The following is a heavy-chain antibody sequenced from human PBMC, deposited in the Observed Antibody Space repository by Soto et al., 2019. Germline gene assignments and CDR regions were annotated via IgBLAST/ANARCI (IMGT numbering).Heavy chain of an antibody. Sequence: GGSLRLSCAASGFTFSSYWMHWVRQAPGKGLVWVSRINSDGSSTSYADSVKGRFTISRDNAKNTLYLQMNSLRAEDTAVYYCARDGSGSYVGGAHYYYYYGMDVWGQGTTVTVSS. CDR3: ARDGSGSYVGGAHYYYYYGMDV. CDR2: INSDGSST. D-gene: IGHD1-26*01. V-gene: IGHV3-74*01. J-gene: IGHJ6*02. CDR1: GFTFSSYW.